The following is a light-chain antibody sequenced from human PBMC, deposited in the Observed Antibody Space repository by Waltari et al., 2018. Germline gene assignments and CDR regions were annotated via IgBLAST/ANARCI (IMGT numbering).Light chain of an antibody. J-gene: IGKJ2*01. CDR3: QQRSNWPPRT. CDR2: DAS. CDR1: QRVSSY. V-gene: IGKV3-11*01. Sequence: EIVLTQSPATLSLSPGERATLSCRASQRVSSYLAWYQQKPGQAPRLLIYDASNRATGIPARFSGSGSGTDFTINISSLEPEDFAVYYCQQRSNWPPRTFGPGTKLEIK.